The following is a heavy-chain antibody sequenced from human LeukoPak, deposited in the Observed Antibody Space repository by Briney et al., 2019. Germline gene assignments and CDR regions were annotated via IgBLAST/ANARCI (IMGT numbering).Heavy chain of an antibody. V-gene: IGHV1-2*02. Sequence: ASVKVSCKASGYTFTGYYMHWVRQAPGQGLEWMGWINPNSGGTNYAQKFQGRVTITRNTSISTAYMELSSLRSEDTAVYYCARGQWELRIYYYYYMDVWGKGTTVTVSS. CDR1: GYTFTGYY. CDR3: ARGQWELRIYYYYYMDV. D-gene: IGHD1-26*01. CDR2: INPNSGGT. J-gene: IGHJ6*03.